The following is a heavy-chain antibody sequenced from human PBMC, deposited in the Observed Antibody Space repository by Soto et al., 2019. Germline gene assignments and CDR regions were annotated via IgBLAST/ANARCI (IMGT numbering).Heavy chain of an antibody. CDR2: ISWNSGSI. V-gene: IGHV3-9*01. CDR3: AKDTSPYGSGSYADY. D-gene: IGHD3-10*01. Sequence: EVQLVESGGGLVQPGRSLRLSCAASGFTFDDYAMHWVRQAPGKGLEWVSGISWNSGSIGYADSVKGRFTISRDNAKNSLYLQMNSPRAEDTALYYCAKDTSPYGSGSYADYWGQGTLVTVSS. J-gene: IGHJ4*02. CDR1: GFTFDDYA.